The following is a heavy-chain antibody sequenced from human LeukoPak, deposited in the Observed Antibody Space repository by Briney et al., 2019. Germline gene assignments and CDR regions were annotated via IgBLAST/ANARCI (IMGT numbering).Heavy chain of an antibody. CDR3: ARNPTIVETANGFDY. D-gene: IGHD1-26*01. CDR2: IYPGDSDT. CDR1: GYSFTTYW. Sequence: GESLKISCKGSGYSFTTYWIAWVRQMPGKGLEWMGIIYPGDSDTRYSPTFQGQVTISADKSFSTAYLQWSSLKASDTAMYYCARNPTIVETANGFDYWGQGTLVTVSS. J-gene: IGHJ4*02. V-gene: IGHV5-51*01.